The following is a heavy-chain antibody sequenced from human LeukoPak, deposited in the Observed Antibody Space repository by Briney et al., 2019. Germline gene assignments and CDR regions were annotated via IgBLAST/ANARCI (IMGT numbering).Heavy chain of an antibody. D-gene: IGHD3-22*01. CDR2: IYYSGST. CDR1: GGSISSSSYY. Sequence: SETLSLTCTVSGGSISSSSYYWGWIRQPPGKGLEWIGSIYYSGSTYYNPSLKSRVTISVDTSKNQFSLKLSSVTAADTAVYYCARESYYDSSGYYYWGQGTLVTVSS. J-gene: IGHJ4*02. CDR3: ARESYYDSSGYYY. V-gene: IGHV4-39*07.